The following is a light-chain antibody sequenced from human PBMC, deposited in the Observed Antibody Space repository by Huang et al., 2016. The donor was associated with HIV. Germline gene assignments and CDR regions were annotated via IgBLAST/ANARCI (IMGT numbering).Light chain of an antibody. Sequence: EIVLTQSPATLSLSPGERATLSCRASQSVGSFLDWYQQKPGQAPRLRICDASYRATGIPARFSGSGSGTDFTLTISSLEPEDFAVYYCQQRTYSFTFGPGTKVD. CDR2: DAS. CDR1: QSVGSF. V-gene: IGKV3-11*01. CDR3: QQRTYSFT. J-gene: IGKJ3*01.